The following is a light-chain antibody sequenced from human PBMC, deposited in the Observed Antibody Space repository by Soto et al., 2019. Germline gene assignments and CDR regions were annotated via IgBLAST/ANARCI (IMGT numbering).Light chain of an antibody. CDR3: QQRSNWPIT. CDR2: GAS. CDR1: QSVSSN. Sequence: EIVMTQSPATLSVSPGARVTLSCRARQSVSSNLAWYLQKPGQSPRLLIYGASTRATGIPARFSGSGSGTEFTLTISSLQSEDFAVYYCQQRSNWPITFGQGTRLEIK. J-gene: IGKJ5*01. V-gene: IGKV3-15*01.